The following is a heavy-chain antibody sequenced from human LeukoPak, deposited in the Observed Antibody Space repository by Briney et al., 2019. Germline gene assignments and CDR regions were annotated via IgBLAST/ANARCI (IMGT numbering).Heavy chain of an antibody. Sequence: PGGSLRLSCAASGFTFSNYAMSWVRQAPGKGLEWIADITISGHTKNYADSVKGRLSISRDNARTSLYLQMHGLRVEDTGVYYCARGDPHADLWGQGTLVTVSS. CDR1: GFTFSNYA. CDR2: ITISGHTK. V-gene: IGHV3-48*04. J-gene: IGHJ5*02. D-gene: IGHD5-24*01. CDR3: ARGDPHADL.